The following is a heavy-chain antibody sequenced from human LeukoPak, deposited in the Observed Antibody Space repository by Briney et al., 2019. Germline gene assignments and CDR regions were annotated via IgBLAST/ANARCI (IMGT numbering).Heavy chain of an antibody. CDR2: ISGSGGTT. V-gene: IGHV3-23*01. Sequence: GGSLRLSCAASGFTLSSYAMSWVRQTPAMGLEWVSAISGSGGTTYYADSLKGRFTISRDNSKNTLYLQMNSLRAEDTAVYYCAKAPADYCSGTSSSDVWGKGTTVTVSS. D-gene: IGHD2-2*01. CDR1: GFTLSSYA. J-gene: IGHJ6*04. CDR3: AKAPADYCSGTSSSDV.